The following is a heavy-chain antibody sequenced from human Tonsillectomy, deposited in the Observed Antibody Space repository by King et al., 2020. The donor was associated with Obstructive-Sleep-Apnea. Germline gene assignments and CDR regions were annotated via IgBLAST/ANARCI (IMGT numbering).Heavy chain of an antibody. V-gene: IGHV3-23*04. CDR1: GFTFFSSA. Sequence: VQLVESGGGLVQPGGSLRLSCAASGFTFFSSALSWVRPAPGKGLEWGASLCGSGGSTYYADSVKGRFTIPRDNSKNKLYLQMISLRAEDTAVYYCAKAPYDSSGYWGYWGQGTLVTVSS. CDR3: AKAPYDSSGYWGY. D-gene: IGHD3-22*01. J-gene: IGHJ4*02. CDR2: LCGSGGST.